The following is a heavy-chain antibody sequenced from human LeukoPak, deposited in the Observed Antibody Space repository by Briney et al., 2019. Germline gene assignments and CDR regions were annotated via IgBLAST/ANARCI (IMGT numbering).Heavy chain of an antibody. Sequence: PGGSLRLSCAASGFTFSNAWMSWVRQAPGKGLEWVSYISSSGSTIYYAASVKGRFTISRDNAKNSLYLQMNSLRAEDTAVYYCARDGKGRNRIGYYFDYWGQGTLVTVSS. V-gene: IGHV3-11*04. D-gene: IGHD3-10*01. CDR3: ARDGKGRNRIGYYFDY. J-gene: IGHJ4*02. CDR1: GFTFSNAW. CDR2: ISSSGSTI.